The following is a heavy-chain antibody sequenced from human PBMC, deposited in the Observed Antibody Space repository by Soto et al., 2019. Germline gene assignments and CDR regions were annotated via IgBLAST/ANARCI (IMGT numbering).Heavy chain of an antibody. CDR2: TSAYNGNT. D-gene: IGHD6-19*01. CDR3: ARRQWLVGGYYYGLDV. Sequence: QVQLVQSGAEVKKPGASVKVSCKASGYTFTSYGISWVRQAPGQGLEWMGWTSAYNGNTNYAQKLQGRVTMTTDTAASTAYMELRSLRSDDTAVYYCARRQWLVGGYYYGLDVWGQGTTVTVSS. CDR1: GYTFTSYG. V-gene: IGHV1-18*01. J-gene: IGHJ6*02.